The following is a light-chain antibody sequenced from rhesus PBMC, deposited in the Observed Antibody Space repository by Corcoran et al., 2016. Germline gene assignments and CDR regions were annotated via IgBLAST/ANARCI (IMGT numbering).Light chain of an antibody. CDR2: AAS. J-gene: IGKJ3*01. Sequence: DIQMTQSPSSLSASVGDKVTITCHASQGISSWLAWYTQKPGKALKLRIYAASSLQSGVPSRFRGSGSGTDYSLTISSLQSEDVATYYCLQYSSSPFTFGPGTKLDIK. CDR1: QGISSW. CDR3: LQYSSSPFT. V-gene: IGKV1-22*01.